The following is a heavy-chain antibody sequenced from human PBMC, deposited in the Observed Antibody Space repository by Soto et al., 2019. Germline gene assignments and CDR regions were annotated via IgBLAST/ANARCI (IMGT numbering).Heavy chain of an antibody. CDR3: ARDGWSAGLAAY. CDR2: IYSGGDT. V-gene: IGHV3-66*01. CDR1: RFTVSSSY. D-gene: IGHD2-15*01. Sequence: ELQLVESGGGLVRPGGSLRLSCAASRFTVSSSYMTWVRQAPGKGLEWVSVIYSGGDTYYADSVKGRFTISRDDSKNTLYLQMNSLRDEDTAVYYCARDGWSAGLAAYWGQGTLVTVSS. J-gene: IGHJ4*02.